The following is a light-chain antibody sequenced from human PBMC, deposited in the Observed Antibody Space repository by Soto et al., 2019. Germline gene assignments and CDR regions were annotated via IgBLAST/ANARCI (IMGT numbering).Light chain of an antibody. CDR3: SSYTTSNTRQIV. V-gene: IGLV2-14*03. CDR2: DVS. CDR1: SSDVGGYNY. Sequence: SVLTQPASLSGSPGQSITISCNGTSSDVGGYNYVSWYQHHPGKAPKLIIYDVSNRPSGVSIRFSGSKSDNTASLTISGLQPEDEADYHCSSYTTSNTRQIVFGTGTKVTVL. J-gene: IGLJ1*01.